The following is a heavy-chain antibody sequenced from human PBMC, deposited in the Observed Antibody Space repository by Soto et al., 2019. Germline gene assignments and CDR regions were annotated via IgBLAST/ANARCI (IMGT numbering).Heavy chain of an antibody. D-gene: IGHD2-2*01. J-gene: IGHJ5*02. CDR3: ARVLRYCSRTSCRKWFDP. V-gene: IGHV4-31*03. CDR1: GVSISSGGYY. CDR2: IYYSGST. Sequence: PSETLSLTCTVAGVSISSGGYYCSWIRQHPGKGLEWIGYIYYSGSTYYNPSLKSRVTISVPTSKNHFSLRLSSVTTAATAVYFCARVLRYCSRTSCRKWFDPCGQGTLVTVSS.